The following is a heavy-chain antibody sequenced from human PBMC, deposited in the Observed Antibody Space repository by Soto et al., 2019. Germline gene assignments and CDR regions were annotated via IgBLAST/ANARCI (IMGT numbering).Heavy chain of an antibody. CDR2: ISSSGSTI. CDR1: GFTFSSYE. V-gene: IGHV3-48*03. D-gene: IGHD3-10*01. Sequence: EVQLVESGGGLVQPGGSLRLSCAASGFTFSSYEMNWVRQAPGKGLEWVSYISSSGSTIYYADSVKGRFTISRDNAKNSLYLQMNSLRAEDTAVYYCARESLYYGSGGPTYYYYYGMDVGGQGTTVTVSS. CDR3: ARESLYYGSGGPTYYYYYGMDV. J-gene: IGHJ6*02.